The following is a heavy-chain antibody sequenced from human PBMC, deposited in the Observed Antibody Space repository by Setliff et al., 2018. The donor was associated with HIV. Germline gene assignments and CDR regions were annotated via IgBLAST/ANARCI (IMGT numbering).Heavy chain of an antibody. CDR1: GFTFRTYD. Sequence: GGSLRLSCAASGFTFRTYDMSWVRQAPGKGLEWVSYISSSGSTTYYADSVKGRFTISRDNAKNSLYLEMNSLTAEDTAVYYCARHEPGWYALSGGRYFDYWGQGTLVTVSS. CDR2: ISSSGSTT. CDR3: ARHEPGWYALSGGRYFDY. J-gene: IGHJ4*02. V-gene: IGHV3-48*03. D-gene: IGHD6-19*01.